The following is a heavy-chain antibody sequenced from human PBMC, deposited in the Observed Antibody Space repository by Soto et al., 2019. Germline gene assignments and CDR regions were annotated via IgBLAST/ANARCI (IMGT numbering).Heavy chain of an antibody. CDR2: IGGRGTGFNT. CDR3: ARVAPYCSTTTCYIDS. V-gene: IGHV3-23*01. J-gene: IGHJ4*02. CDR1: GFPFRRYP. Sequence: EVQLLESGGGLVRPGGSLTLSCGASGFPFRRYPMKGLCRGPGKGVVGLSIIGGRGTGFNTDYADSVKGRFVISRDNSKNTVYLQMNSLRAEDTALYYCARVAPYCSTTTCYIDSWGQGTLVTVSS. D-gene: IGHD2-2*01.